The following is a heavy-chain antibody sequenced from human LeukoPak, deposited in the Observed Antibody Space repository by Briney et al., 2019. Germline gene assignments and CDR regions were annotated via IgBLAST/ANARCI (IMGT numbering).Heavy chain of an antibody. J-gene: IGHJ6*02. V-gene: IGHV4-34*01. CDR2: INHSGST. Sequence: SETLSLTCAVYGGSFSGYYWSWIRQPPGKGLEWIGEINHSGSTNYNPSLKSRVTISVDTSKNQFSLKLSSVTAADTAVCYCAREDYDILTGYYNLYYYYGMDVWGQGTTVTVSS. CDR1: GGSFSGYY. CDR3: AREDYDILTGYYNLYYYYGMDV. D-gene: IGHD3-9*01.